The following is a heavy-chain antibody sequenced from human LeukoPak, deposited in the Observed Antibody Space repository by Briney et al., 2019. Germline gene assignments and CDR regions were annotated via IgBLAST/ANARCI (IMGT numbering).Heavy chain of an antibody. CDR3: ARRYCTNGVCYTDDAFDI. Sequence: GESLKISCKGSGYSFTSYWIGWVRQMPGKGLEWMGIIYSGDSDTRYSPSFQDQVTISADKSISTAYLQWSSLKASDTAMYYCARRYCTNGVCYTDDAFDIWGQGTMVTVSS. D-gene: IGHD2-8*01. CDR2: IYSGDSDT. J-gene: IGHJ3*02. V-gene: IGHV5-51*01. CDR1: GYSFTSYW.